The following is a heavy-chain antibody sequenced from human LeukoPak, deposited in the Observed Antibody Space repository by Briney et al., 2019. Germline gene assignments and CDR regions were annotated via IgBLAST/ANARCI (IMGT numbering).Heavy chain of an antibody. D-gene: IGHD2-21*01. CDR3: ARDGGPPYDPHNWFDP. CDR1: GGSISSSSYY. CDR2: IYYSGST. Sequence: SETLSLTCTVSGGSISSSSYYWGWIRQPPGKGLEWIGNIYYSGSTYYNPSLKSRVTISVDTSKNQFSLKLSSVTAADTAVYYCARDGGPPYDPHNWFDPWGQGTLVTVSS. V-gene: IGHV4-39*07. J-gene: IGHJ5*02.